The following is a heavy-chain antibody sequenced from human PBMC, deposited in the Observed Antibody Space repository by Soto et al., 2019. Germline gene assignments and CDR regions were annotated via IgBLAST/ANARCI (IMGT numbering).Heavy chain of an antibody. CDR2: IYYSGST. Sequence: PSDTLSLTCTVSAGSISSDGYFWSCLRQHPGKGLEWIGYIYYSGSTYYNPSLKSRVTISVDTSKNQFSLKLSSVTAADTAVYYCARDGTGYCTTTSCFYYSRKPHCDGMDVWGQGTTVTVS. CDR1: AGSISSDGYF. J-gene: IGHJ6*02. CDR3: ARDGTGYCTTTSCFYYSRKPHCDGMDV. V-gene: IGHV4-31*03. D-gene: IGHD2-2*01.